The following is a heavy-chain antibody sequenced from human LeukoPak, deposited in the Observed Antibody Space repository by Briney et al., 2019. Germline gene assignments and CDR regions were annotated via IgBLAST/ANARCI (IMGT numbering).Heavy chain of an antibody. CDR1: GGSISSGGYY. D-gene: IGHD6-13*01. CDR2: IYYSGST. CDR3: ASPGIAAAGTKAFDI. V-gene: IGHV4-31*03. Sequence: SETLSLTCTVSGGSISSGGYYWSWIRQHPGKGLEWIGYIYYSGSTYYNPSLKSRVTISVDTSKNQFSLKLSSVTAADTAVYYCASPGIAAAGTKAFDIWAKGQWSPSLQ. J-gene: IGHJ3*02.